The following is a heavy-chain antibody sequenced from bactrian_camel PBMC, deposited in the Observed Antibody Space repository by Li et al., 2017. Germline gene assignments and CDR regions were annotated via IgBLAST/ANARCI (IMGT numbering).Heavy chain of an antibody. J-gene: IGHJ4*01. CDR1: GFTYC. D-gene: IGHD7*01. V-gene: IGHV3S53*01. CDR2: IDRYGNP. Sequence: QVQLVESGGGSVQPGGSLTLSCEASGFTYCMGWFRQAPGKEREAVAGIDRYGNPTYTNSVKGRFTISKDNAKNTVYLQMDSLELRDTAIYYCAARAGICIRDDHWSRMRYKGQGTQVTVS.